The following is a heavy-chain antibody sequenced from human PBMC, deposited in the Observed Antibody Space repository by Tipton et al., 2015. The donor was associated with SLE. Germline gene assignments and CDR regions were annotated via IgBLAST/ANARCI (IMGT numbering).Heavy chain of an antibody. CDR1: GGSISSGDYY. D-gene: IGHD3-3*01. CDR3: ARGGNDFWGLKFDP. J-gene: IGHJ5*02. CDR2: NHYSGST. V-gene: IGHV4-30-4*01. Sequence: TLSLTCTVSGGSISSGDYYWSWIRQPPGKGLEWIGNNHYSGSTYYNLSLKSRVTISVDTSKNQFSLKLSSVTAADTAVYYCARGGNDFWGLKFDPWGQGTLVTVSS.